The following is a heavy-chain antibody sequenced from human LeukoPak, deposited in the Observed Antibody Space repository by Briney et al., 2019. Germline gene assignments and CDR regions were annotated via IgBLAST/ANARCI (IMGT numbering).Heavy chain of an antibody. J-gene: IGHJ4*02. Sequence: PGASLRLSCAASGFTFSNYAMSWVRQAPGKGLEWVSAIVGSGSNTYYADSVKGRFTISRDSPKNTLYLQMNSLRAEDTAVYYCAKWGDYDILTGYYDSDYWGQGTLVTVSS. CDR2: IVGSGSNT. D-gene: IGHD3-9*01. CDR1: GFTFSNYA. CDR3: AKWGDYDILTGYYDSDY. V-gene: IGHV3-23*01.